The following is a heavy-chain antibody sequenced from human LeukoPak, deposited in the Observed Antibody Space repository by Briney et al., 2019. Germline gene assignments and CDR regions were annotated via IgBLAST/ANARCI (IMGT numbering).Heavy chain of an antibody. CDR1: GFTFSSYA. CDR3: AKGGAYYDFWSGYYDENWFDP. D-gene: IGHD3-3*01. V-gene: IGHV3-23*01. Sequence: GGSLRLSCAASGFTFSSYAMSWVRQAPGKGLEWVSAISGSGGSTYYADSVKGRFTISRDNSKNTLYLQMNSLRAEDTAVYYCAKGGAYYDFWSGYYDENWFDPWGQGTLVTVSS. J-gene: IGHJ5*02. CDR2: ISGSGGST.